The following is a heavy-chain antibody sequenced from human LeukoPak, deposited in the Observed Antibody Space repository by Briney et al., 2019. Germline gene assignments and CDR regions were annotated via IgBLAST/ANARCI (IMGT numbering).Heavy chain of an antibody. CDR3: ARDCGSYDY. V-gene: IGHV1-2*02. CDR2: INPNSGGT. Sequence: ASVKVSCKASGYTFNVYFMHWVRQAPGQGLEWMGWINPNSGGTNYAQKFQGRVTMTGDTSTSTAYMELSRLRSDDTAVYYCARDCGSYDYWGQGTLVTVSS. J-gene: IGHJ4*02. CDR1: GYTFNVYF. D-gene: IGHD1-26*01.